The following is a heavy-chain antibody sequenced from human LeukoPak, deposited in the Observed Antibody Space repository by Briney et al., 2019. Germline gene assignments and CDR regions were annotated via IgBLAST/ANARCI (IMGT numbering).Heavy chain of an antibody. CDR1: GFTFSDYY. Sequence: GGSLRLSCAASGFTFSDYYMSWIRQAPGKVLEWVSYISSSGRSIYYADSVKGRFTISRDNAKNSLYLQMNSLRAEDTAVYYCAKDMDSSGYYFDYWGQGTLVTVSS. CDR3: AKDMDSSGYYFDY. V-gene: IGHV3-11*04. CDR2: ISSSGRSI. J-gene: IGHJ4*02. D-gene: IGHD3-22*01.